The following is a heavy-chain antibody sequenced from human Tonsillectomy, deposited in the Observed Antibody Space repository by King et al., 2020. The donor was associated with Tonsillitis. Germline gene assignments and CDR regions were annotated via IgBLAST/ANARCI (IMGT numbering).Heavy chain of an antibody. D-gene: IGHD4-23*01. J-gene: IGHJ4*02. CDR3: ARGWATVVTPVFDY. CDR2: IYHSGST. CDR1: GGSISSGGYS. V-gene: IGHV4-30-2*01. Sequence: QLQESGSGLVKPSQTLSLTCAVSGGSISSGGYSWSWIRQPPGKGLEWIGYIYHSGSTYYNPSLKSRVTISVDRSKNQFSLKLSSVTAADTAVYYCARGWATVVTPVFDYWGQGTLVTVSS.